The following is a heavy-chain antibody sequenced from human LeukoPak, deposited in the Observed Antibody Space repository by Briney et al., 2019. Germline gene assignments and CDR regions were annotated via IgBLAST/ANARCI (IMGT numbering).Heavy chain of an antibody. V-gene: IGHV1-46*01. CDR1: GYTFTSYY. CDR2: INPSGGST. J-gene: IGHJ3*02. CDR3: ARDRAAYDAFDI. D-gene: IGHD2-15*01. Sequence: ASVKVSCKASGYTFTSYYMHWVRQAPGQGLEGMGIINPSGGSTSYAQKFQGRVTMTRDTSTSTVYMELSSLRSEDTAVYYCARDRAAYDAFDIWGQGTLVTVSS.